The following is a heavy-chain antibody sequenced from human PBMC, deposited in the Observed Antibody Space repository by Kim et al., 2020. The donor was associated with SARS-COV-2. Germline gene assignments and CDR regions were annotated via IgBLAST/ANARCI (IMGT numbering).Heavy chain of an antibody. J-gene: IGHJ4*02. CDR3: ARWAAGVPDY. V-gene: IGHV6-1*01. CDR1: GDSVSSSSSA. Sequence: SQTLSLTCAISGDSVSSSSSAWHWIRPSPSRGLEWLGRTYYRSKWYNDYAVSVKSRITINPDTSKNQFSLQLNSVTPEDTAVYYCARWAAGVPDYWGQGTLVTVSS. CDR2: TYYRSKWYN. D-gene: IGHD1-26*01.